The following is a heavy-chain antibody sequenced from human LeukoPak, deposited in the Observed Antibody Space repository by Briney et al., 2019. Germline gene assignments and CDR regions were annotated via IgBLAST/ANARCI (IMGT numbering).Heavy chain of an antibody. V-gene: IGHV4-34*01. Sequence: SETLSLTCAAYGGSFSGYYWSWIRQPPGKGLEWIGEINHSGSTNYNPSLKSRVTISVDTSKNQFSLKLSSVTAADTAVYYCARGRHLKPYSPNWFDPWGQGTLVTVSS. CDR1: GGSFSGYY. CDR3: ARGRHLKPYSPNWFDP. J-gene: IGHJ5*02. D-gene: IGHD6-13*01. CDR2: INHSGST.